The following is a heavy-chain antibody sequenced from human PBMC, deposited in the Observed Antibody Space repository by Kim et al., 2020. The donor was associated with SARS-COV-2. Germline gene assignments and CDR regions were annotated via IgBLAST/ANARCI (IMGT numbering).Heavy chain of an antibody. CDR1: GYTFTSYY. V-gene: IGHV1-46*01. J-gene: IGHJ4*02. CDR3: ARGRYCSGGSCYSPYSSGWYLVY. CDR2: INPSGGST. D-gene: IGHD2-15*01. Sequence: ASVKVSCKASGYTFTSYYMHWVRQAPGQGLEWMGIINPSGGSTSYAQKFQGRVTMTRDTSTSTVYMELSSLRSEDTAVYYCARGRYCSGGSCYSPYSSGWYLVYWGQGTLVTVSS.